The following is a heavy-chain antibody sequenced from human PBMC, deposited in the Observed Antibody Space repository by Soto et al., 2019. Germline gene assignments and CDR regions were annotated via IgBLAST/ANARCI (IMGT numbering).Heavy chain of an antibody. J-gene: IGHJ5*02. D-gene: IGHD2-15*01. Sequence: ASVKVSCKASGYTFTSYYIHWVRQAPGQGLEWMGIINPSAGSTSYTQKFQGRVTITADESTSTAYMELSSLRSEDTAVYYCAIRSPAHWFDPWGQGTLVTVSS. V-gene: IGHV1-46*01. CDR3: AIRSPAHWFDP. CDR2: INPSAGST. CDR1: GYTFTSYY.